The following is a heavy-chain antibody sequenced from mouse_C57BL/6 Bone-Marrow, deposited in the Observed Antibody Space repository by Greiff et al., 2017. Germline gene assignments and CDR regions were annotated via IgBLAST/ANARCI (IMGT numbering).Heavy chain of an antibody. CDR1: GFNIKNTY. J-gene: IGHJ4*01. V-gene: IGHV14-3*01. CDR3: ARDYDYDGVRYAMDY. D-gene: IGHD2-4*01. CDR2: IDPANGNT. Sequence: EVQLQQSVAELVRPGASVKLSCTASGFNIKNTYMHWVKQRPEQGLEWIGRIDPANGNTKYAPTFQGKATITADTSSNTAYLQLSSLTSEDTAIYYCARDYDYDGVRYAMDYWGQGTSVTVSS.